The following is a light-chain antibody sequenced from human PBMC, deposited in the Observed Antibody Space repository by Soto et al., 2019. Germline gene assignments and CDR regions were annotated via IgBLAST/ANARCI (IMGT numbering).Light chain of an antibody. CDR1: SSDVGGYNY. CDR2: EVS. V-gene: IGLV2-14*01. J-gene: IGLJ1*01. Sequence: QSALTQPASVSVSPGQSITISCTGTSSDVGGYNYVSWYQQHPGKAPKRMIYEVSNRPSGVSNRFSGSKSGNTASLTISGLQAEDEADYYCSSYTSSTFYVFGTGTKVTVL. CDR3: SSYTSSTFYV.